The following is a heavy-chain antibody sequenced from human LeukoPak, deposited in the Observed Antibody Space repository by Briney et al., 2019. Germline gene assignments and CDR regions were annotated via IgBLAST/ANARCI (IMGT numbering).Heavy chain of an antibody. D-gene: IGHD3-16*01. V-gene: IGHV3-7*02. CDR3: ARIRESLGLGAFDI. Sequence: GGSLRLSCGVSGFTFSSYWMSWVRQAPGKGLEWVANINQDGSDTYYLDSVRGRFTISRDNAKNTLYLQMNSLRAEDSALYYCARIRESLGLGAFDIWGQGTMVTVSS. CDR2: INQDGSDT. J-gene: IGHJ3*02. CDR1: GFTFSSYW.